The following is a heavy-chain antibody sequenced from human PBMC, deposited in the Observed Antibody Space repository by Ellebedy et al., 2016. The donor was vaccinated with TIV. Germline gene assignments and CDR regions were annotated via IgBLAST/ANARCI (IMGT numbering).Heavy chain of an antibody. V-gene: IGHV1-2*02. CDR2: INPNSGGT. CDR1: GYTFTGYY. J-gene: IGHJ2*01. CDR3: ARGYCTNGVCSSSWYFDL. D-gene: IGHD2-8*01. Sequence: ASVKVSXKASGYTFTGYYMHWVRQAPGQGLEWMGWINPNSGGTNYAQKFQGRVTMTRDTSISTAYMELSRLRSDDTAVYYCARGYCTNGVCSSSWYFDLWGRGTLVTVSS.